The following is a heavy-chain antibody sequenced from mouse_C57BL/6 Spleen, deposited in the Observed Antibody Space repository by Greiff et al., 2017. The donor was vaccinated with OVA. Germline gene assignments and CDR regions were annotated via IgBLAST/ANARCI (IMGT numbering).Heavy chain of an antibody. J-gene: IGHJ2*01. CDR3: ARDVYEGYRYCFDY. CDR1: GYTFTSYW. CDR2: IYPGSGST. Sequence: VQLQQPGAELVKPGASVKMSCKASGYTFTSYWITWVKQRPGQGLEWIGDIYPGSGSTNYNEKFKSTATLTVDTSSSTAYMQRSSLTSEDSAVDYCARDVYEGYRYCFDYWGQGTTLTGSS. V-gene: IGHV1-55*01. D-gene: IGHD2-3*01.